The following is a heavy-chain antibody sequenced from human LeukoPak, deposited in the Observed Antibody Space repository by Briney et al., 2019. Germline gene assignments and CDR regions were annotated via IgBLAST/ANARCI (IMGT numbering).Heavy chain of an antibody. CDR2: MFYSGTT. V-gene: IGHV4-59*01. J-gene: IGHJ3*02. CDR1: GVSITTYY. Sequence: SETLSLTCTVSGVSITTYYWNWVRQPPGKGLEWIGHMFYSGTTSYNPSLKSRVAMSVDTFKSRVSLTVTSVTAADTAVYYCVGEKSFFGEAIWSQGTLVTVSS. D-gene: IGHD3-10*01. CDR3: VGEKSFFGEAI.